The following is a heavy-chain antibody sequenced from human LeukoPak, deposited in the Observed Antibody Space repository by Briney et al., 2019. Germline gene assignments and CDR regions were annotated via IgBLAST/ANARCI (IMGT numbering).Heavy chain of an antibody. J-gene: IGHJ6*03. CDR3: ARSARHCYNCLYYTYYYIDL. CDR1: VYTFTDSY. V-gene: IGHV1-2*06. CDR2: INPNSGDP. D-gene: IGHD2-8*01. Sequence: ASVRVSSKASVYTFTDSYIHWVRHAPGQGLEWMGRINPNSGDPNYPQKSQGRVTMTRDTTISTAYMEMSSLTSDDTALYYCARSARHCYNCLYYTYYYIDLWGKGTTVIVSS.